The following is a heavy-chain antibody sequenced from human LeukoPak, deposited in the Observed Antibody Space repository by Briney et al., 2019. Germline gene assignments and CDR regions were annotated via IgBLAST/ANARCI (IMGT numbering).Heavy chain of an antibody. Sequence: GGSLRLSCAASGFTFSSYSMNWVRQAPGKGLEWVSSISSSSNYIYYADSVKGRFTISRDNAKNSLYLQMNSLRAEDTAVYYCARVSGYSSSWVFDYWGQGTLVTVSS. J-gene: IGHJ4*02. V-gene: IGHV3-21*01. CDR3: ARVSGYSSSWVFDY. D-gene: IGHD6-13*01. CDR1: GFTFSSYS. CDR2: ISSSSNYI.